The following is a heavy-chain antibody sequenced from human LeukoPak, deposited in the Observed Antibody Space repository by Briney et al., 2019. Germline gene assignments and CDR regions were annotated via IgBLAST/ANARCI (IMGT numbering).Heavy chain of an antibody. Sequence: GASVKVSCKASGYSFRNYGISWVRQAPGQGLEYMGWISVYSGNTNYAQRLQGRVTMTADTSTSTVYMELRSLRSDDTAVYYCARGGGGYYGSGSYLIDHWGRGTLVTVSS. D-gene: IGHD3-10*01. CDR3: ARGGGGYYGSGSYLIDH. CDR1: GYSFRNYG. CDR2: ISVYSGNT. V-gene: IGHV1-18*01. J-gene: IGHJ4*02.